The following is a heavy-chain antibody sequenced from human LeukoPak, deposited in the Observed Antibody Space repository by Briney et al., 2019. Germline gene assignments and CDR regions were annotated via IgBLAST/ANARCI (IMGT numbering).Heavy chain of an antibody. D-gene: IGHD1-26*01. Sequence: SETLSLTCTVSGGSISSGDYSWSWIRQPPGKGLGWIGYIYYSGITDYNPSLKSRVTISVDTSKNQFSLKLSSVTAADTAVYYCARDGMTPFDYSYGMDVWGQGTTVTVSS. V-gene: IGHV4-30-4*01. J-gene: IGHJ6*02. CDR3: ARDGMTPFDYSYGMDV. CDR1: GGSISSGDYS. CDR2: IYYSGIT.